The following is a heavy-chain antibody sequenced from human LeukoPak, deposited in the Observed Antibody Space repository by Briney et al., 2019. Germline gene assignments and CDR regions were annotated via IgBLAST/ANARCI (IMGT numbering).Heavy chain of an antibody. J-gene: IGHJ5*02. CDR3: ARYDSSGYYNIEGFDP. CDR1: GGSISSGGYY. CDR2: IYYSGST. D-gene: IGHD3-22*01. V-gene: IGHV4-31*03. Sequence: SETLSLTCTVSGGSISSGGYYWSWIRQHPGEGLEWIGYIYYSGSTYYNPSLKSRVTISVDTSKNQFSLKLSSVTAADTAVYYCARYDSSGYYNIEGFDPWGQGTLVTVSS.